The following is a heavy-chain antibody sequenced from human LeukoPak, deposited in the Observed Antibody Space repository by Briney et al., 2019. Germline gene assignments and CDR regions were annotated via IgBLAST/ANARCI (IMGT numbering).Heavy chain of an antibody. J-gene: IGHJ4*02. Sequence: GGSLRLSCAASGFTFSDYYMIWIRQAPGKGLEWVSYISSSGRSIYYADSVKGRFTISRDNAKNSLFLQMNSLRAEDTAVYYCARDKGYYDSSGYYPYYFDYWGQGTLVTVSS. D-gene: IGHD3-22*01. CDR1: GFTFSDYY. V-gene: IGHV3-11*04. CDR3: ARDKGYYDSSGYYPYYFDY. CDR2: ISSSGRSI.